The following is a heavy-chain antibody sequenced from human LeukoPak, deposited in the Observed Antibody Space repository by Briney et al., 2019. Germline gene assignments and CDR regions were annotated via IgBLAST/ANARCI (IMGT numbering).Heavy chain of an antibody. J-gene: IGHJ4*02. CDR3: ARDKLRAPHYYFDY. Sequence: GGSLRLSCAASGFTFSSYVMHWVRQTPGKGLEWVAILSSDGVNKRYADFVQGRFTVSRDNFKNTLYLQMDSLTAEDTAFYYCARDKLRAPHYYFDYWGQGTLVTVSS. CDR2: LSSDGVNK. CDR1: GFTFSSYV. V-gene: IGHV3-30-3*01.